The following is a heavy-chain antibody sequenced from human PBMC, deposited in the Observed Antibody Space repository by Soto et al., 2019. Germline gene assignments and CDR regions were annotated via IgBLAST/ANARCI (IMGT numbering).Heavy chain of an antibody. V-gene: IGHV4-4*02. CDR2: IYHSGST. J-gene: IGHJ4*02. Sequence: QSLTCAVSGGSLSSSNWWSWVRQPPGKGLEWIGEIYHSGSTNYNPSLKSRVTISVDKSKNQFSLKLSSVTAADTAVYYCARDTYYDFWSGYYRRDYYFDYWGQGTLVTVSS. CDR3: ARDTYYDFWSGYYRRDYYFDY. CDR1: GGSLSSSNW. D-gene: IGHD3-3*01.